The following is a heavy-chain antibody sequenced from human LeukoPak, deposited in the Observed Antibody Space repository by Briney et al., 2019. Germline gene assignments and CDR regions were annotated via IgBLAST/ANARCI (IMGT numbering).Heavy chain of an antibody. D-gene: IGHD2-8*01. CDR3: VREGVGTNAFDI. J-gene: IGHJ3*02. CDR2: VYYSGST. Sequence: SETLSLTCTVSGDSISGYYWSWIRQPPGRGLEWIGYVYYSGSTSYNPSLKSRVTISVNTSKNQIFLKLCSVTEADTAVYYCVREGVGTNAFDIWGQGTMVTVSS. V-gene: IGHV4-59*01. CDR1: GDSISGYY.